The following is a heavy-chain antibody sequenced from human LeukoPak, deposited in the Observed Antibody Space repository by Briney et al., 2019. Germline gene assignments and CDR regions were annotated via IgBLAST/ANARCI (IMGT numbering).Heavy chain of an antibody. CDR2: MQXXXXXX. J-gene: IGHJ4*02. CDR3: ARGXXXXFDS. V-gene: IGHV3-30*02. Sequence: PGGSLRLSCAASGFVISGYGMDWVRQAPGKGLEWVAFMQXXXXXXXXXXXXXGRFTISRDTSSNTLYLQMNSLRPEDTAEYYCARGXXXXFDSWGQGTVVTVSS. CDR1: GFVISGYG. D-gene: IGHD3-10*01.